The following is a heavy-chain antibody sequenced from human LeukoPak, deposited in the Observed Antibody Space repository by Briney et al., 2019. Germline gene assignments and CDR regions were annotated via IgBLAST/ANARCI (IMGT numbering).Heavy chain of an antibody. CDR3: ARRIAGSGVDY. CDR1: GYNFISYW. J-gene: IGHJ4*02. Sequence: GEYLKISCKGSGYNFISYWIGWLRQMPGKGLEWMVIIYPGDSDTRYSPSFQGQVTISADKSISTAYLQWRSLKASDSAMYYCARRIAGSGVDYWGQGTLVTVSS. D-gene: IGHD6-13*01. CDR2: IYPGDSDT. V-gene: IGHV5-51*01.